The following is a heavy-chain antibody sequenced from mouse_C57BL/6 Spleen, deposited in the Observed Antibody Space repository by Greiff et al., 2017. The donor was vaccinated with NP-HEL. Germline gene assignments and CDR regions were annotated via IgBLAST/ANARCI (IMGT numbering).Heavy chain of an antibody. D-gene: IGHD2-3*01. J-gene: IGHJ4*01. CDR3: ARDDGYDAMDY. CDR1: GYSITSGYD. CDR2: ISYSGST. V-gene: IGHV3-1*01. Sequence: EVQLQESGPGMVKPSQSLSLTCTVTGYSITSGYDWHWIRHFPGNKLEWMGYISYSGSTNYNPSLKSRISITHDTSKNHFFLKLNSVTTEDTATYYCARDDGYDAMDYWGQGTSVTVSS.